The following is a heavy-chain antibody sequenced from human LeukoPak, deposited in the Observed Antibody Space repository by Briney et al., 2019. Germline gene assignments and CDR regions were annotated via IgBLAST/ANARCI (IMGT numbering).Heavy chain of an antibody. Sequence: PSETLSLTCAVYGGSFSGYYWSWIRQPPGKGPEWIGEINHSGSTNYNPSLKSRVTISVDTSKNQFSLKLSSVTAADTAVYYCARVSSDRHIVVVTATNFDYWGQGTLVTVSS. V-gene: IGHV4-34*01. CDR2: INHSGST. CDR1: GGSFSGYY. J-gene: IGHJ4*02. D-gene: IGHD2-21*02. CDR3: ARVSSDRHIVVVTATNFDY.